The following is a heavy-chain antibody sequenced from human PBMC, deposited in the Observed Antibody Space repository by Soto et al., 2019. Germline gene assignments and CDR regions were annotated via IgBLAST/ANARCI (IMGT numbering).Heavy chain of an antibody. J-gene: IGHJ6*02. D-gene: IGHD3-3*01. CDR3: ARVRLTIFGVVISFRYGMDV. CDR2: INHTGGT. CDR1: GGSVNGYY. V-gene: IGHV4-34*01. Sequence: SETLSLTCAVYGGSVNGYYWNWIRQPPGKGLEWIGEINHTGGTHYNPSLKSRVTMSVDTSKNQFSLRLSSVTAADTAIYYCARVRLTIFGVVISFRYGMDVWGQGTTVTVSS.